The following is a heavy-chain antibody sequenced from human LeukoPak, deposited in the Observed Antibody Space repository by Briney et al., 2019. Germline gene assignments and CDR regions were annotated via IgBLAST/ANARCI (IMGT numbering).Heavy chain of an antibody. Sequence: PSETLSLTCTVSGGSISSYYWSWIRQPPGKGLEWIGYIYYSGSTDYNPSLKSRVTISVDTSRKQFSLKLTSVTAADTAVCYCARDPVGATVWAFDIWGQGTMVTVSS. CDR2: IYYSGST. CDR1: GGSISSYY. V-gene: IGHV4-59*01. J-gene: IGHJ3*02. D-gene: IGHD1-26*01. CDR3: ARDPVGATVWAFDI.